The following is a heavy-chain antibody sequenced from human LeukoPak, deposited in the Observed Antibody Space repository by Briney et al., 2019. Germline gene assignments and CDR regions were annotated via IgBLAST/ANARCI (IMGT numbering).Heavy chain of an antibody. CDR3: VGYISWYYFDY. V-gene: IGHV3-30*03. CDR1: GFTFSSYA. CDR2: ISYDGGNK. Sequence: PGGSLRLSCAASGFTFSSYAMHWVRQAPGKGLEWVAVISYDGGNKYYADSVKGRFTISRDNSKNTLYLQMNSLRAEDTAVYYCVGYISWYYFDYWGQGTLVTVSS. J-gene: IGHJ4*02. D-gene: IGHD6-13*01.